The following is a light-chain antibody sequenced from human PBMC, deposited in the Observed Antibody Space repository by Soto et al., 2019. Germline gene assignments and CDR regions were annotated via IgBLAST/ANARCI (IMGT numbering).Light chain of an antibody. Sequence: QAVVTQPPSVSGAPGQRVTISCTGSSSNXGAGYDVHWYQQLPGTAPKLLIYGNSNRPSGVPDRFSGSKSGTSASLAITGLQAEDEADYYCQSYDSSLSGVVFGGGTKVTVL. CDR1: SSNXGAGYD. V-gene: IGLV1-40*01. CDR3: QSYDSSLSGVV. CDR2: GNS. J-gene: IGLJ2*01.